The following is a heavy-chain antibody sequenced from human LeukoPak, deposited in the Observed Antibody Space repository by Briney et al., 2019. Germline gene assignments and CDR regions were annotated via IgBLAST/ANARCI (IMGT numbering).Heavy chain of an antibody. D-gene: IGHD7-27*01. V-gene: IGHV3-74*01. Sequence: PGGSPRLSCAASGFTFSSYWMQWVRQAPGKGLVWVSRINTDGSSTDFADSVKGRFTISRDNAKNTLYLQMNSLRAEDTAVYYCASNWGFDYWGQGTLVTVSS. CDR1: GFTFSSYW. CDR2: INTDGSST. CDR3: ASNWGFDY. J-gene: IGHJ4*02.